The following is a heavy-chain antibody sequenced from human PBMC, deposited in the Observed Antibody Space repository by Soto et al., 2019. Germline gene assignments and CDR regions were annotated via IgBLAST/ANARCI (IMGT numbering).Heavy chain of an antibody. J-gene: IGHJ5*02. CDR2: IYYSGST. CDR1: GGSITSSSYY. CDR3: ATQEVGGTYVYTFDP. V-gene: IGHV4-39*01. D-gene: IGHD1-26*01. Sequence: GRPSETLSLTCTVSGGSITSSSYYWGWIRQPPGKGLEWIGSIYYSGSTYYNPSLKSRVTISVDTSKNQFSLKLSSVTAADTAVYYCATQEVGGTYVYTFDPWGQGTLVTVSS.